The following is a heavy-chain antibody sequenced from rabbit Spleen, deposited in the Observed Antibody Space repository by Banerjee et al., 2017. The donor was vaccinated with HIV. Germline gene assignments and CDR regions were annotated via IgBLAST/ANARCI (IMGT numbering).Heavy chain of an antibody. Sequence: QEQLKEPGGGLVQPGGSLKLTCTASGFSFSSSYYMCWVRQAPGKGLEWIGCIGTGSGSTYYASWAKGRFTISKTSSTTVTLQMTSLTAADTATYFCARDTGSSFSSYGMDLWGPGTLVTVS. CDR2: IGTGSGST. CDR1: GFSFSSSYY. J-gene: IGHJ6*01. D-gene: IGHD8-1*01. CDR3: ARDTGSSFSSYGMDL. V-gene: IGHV1S45*01.